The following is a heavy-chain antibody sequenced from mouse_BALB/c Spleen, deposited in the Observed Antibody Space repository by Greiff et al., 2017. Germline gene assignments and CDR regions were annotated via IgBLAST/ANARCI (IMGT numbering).Heavy chain of an antibody. CDR2: IWAGGST. Sequence: VKLVESGPGLVAPSQSLSITCTVSGFSLTSYGVHWVRQPPGKGLEWLGVIWAGGSTNYNSALMSRLSISKDNSKSQVFLKMNSLQTDDTAMYYCARGYYGSQVFDYWGQGTTLTVSS. J-gene: IGHJ2*01. CDR1: GFSLTSYG. CDR3: ARGYYGSQVFDY. V-gene: IGHV2-9*02. D-gene: IGHD1-1*01.